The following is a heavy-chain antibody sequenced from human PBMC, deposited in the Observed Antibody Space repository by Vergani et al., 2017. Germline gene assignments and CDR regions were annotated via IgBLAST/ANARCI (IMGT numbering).Heavy chain of an antibody. Sequence: EVQLLESGGGLVQPGGSLRLSCAASGFTFSSYAMSWVRQAPGKGLEWVSAISGSGGSTYYADSVKGRFTISRDNSKNTLYLQMNSLRDEDTAVYYCAKEGHPLSPWFALYFDYWGQGTLVTVSS. CDR1: GFTFSSYA. CDR3: AKEGHPLSPWFALYFDY. D-gene: IGHD2/OR15-2a*01. J-gene: IGHJ4*02. V-gene: IGHV3-23*01. CDR2: ISGSGGST.